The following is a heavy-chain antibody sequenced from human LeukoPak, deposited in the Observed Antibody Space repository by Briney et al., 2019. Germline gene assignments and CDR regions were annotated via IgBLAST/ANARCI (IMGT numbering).Heavy chain of an antibody. Sequence: PGGSLRLSCAASGFTFSDYYMSWIRQAPGKGLEWVSYISSSGSTIYYADSVKGRFTISRDNAKNSLYLQMNSPRAEDTAVYYCARGSRPYSSSGNAFDIWGQGTMVTVSS. CDR3: ARGSRPYSSSGNAFDI. V-gene: IGHV3-11*04. D-gene: IGHD6-13*01. CDR2: ISSSGSTI. J-gene: IGHJ3*02. CDR1: GFTFSDYY.